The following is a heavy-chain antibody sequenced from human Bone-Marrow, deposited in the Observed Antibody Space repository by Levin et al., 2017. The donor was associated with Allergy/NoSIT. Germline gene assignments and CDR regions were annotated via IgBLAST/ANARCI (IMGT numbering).Heavy chain of an antibody. CDR2: ISAYNGNT. CDR3: ARGGYCSSTSCYFGGLGY. CDR1: GYTFTSYG. V-gene: IGHV1-18*01. Sequence: GESLKISCKASGYTFTSYGISWVRQAPGQGLEWMGWISAYNGNTNYAQKLQGRVTMTTDTSTSTAYMELRSLRSDDTAVYYCARGGYCSSTSCYFGGLGYWGQGTLVTVSS. J-gene: IGHJ4*02. D-gene: IGHD2-2*01.